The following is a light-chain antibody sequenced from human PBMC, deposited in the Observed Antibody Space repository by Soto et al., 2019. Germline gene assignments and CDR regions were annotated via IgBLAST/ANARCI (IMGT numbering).Light chain of an antibody. Sequence: EIVLTQSPCTLSLSPGERATLSCRASQSVSSSYLAWYQQTPGQAPRLLIYVASSRATGIPDRFSGSGSGTDVTLTISRLEPEDFAVYYCQQYGSSPTTFGGGTKVEIK. V-gene: IGKV3-20*01. CDR3: QQYGSSPTT. CDR2: VAS. J-gene: IGKJ4*01. CDR1: QSVSSSY.